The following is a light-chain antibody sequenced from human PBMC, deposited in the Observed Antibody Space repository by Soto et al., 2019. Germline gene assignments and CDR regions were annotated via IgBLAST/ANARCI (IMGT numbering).Light chain of an antibody. CDR3: SSYTSSSTLL. V-gene: IGLV2-14*01. Sequence: QSALTQPASVSGSPGQSITISCTGTSSDVGGYHYVSWYQLHPGKAPKLMIYEVSYRPSGVSTRFSGSKSGNTASLTISGLQAADEAHYYCSSYTSSSTLLFGGGTQLTVL. CDR2: EVS. J-gene: IGLJ2*01. CDR1: SSDVGGYHY.